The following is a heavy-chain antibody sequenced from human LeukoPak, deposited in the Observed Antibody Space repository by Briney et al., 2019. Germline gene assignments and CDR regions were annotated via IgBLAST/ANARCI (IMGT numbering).Heavy chain of an antibody. CDR1: GYTFSSYG. D-gene: IGHD2-21*01. J-gene: IGHJ3*02. Sequence: SVKVSCKASGYTFSSYGINWVRQAPGQGLEWMGRIIPILGIANYAQKFQGRVTITADKSTSTAYMELSSLRSEDTAVYYCARHSHLVDAFDIWGQGTMVTVSS. CDR2: IIPILGIA. CDR3: ARHSHLVDAFDI. V-gene: IGHV1-69*04.